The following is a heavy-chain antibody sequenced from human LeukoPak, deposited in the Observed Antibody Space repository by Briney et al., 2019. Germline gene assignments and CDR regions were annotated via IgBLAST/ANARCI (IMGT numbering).Heavy chain of an antibody. D-gene: IGHD5-18*01. V-gene: IGHV3-21*01. CDR3: ARMYSYGYRRPDTSDY. Sequence: GGSLRLSCAASGFTVSSNYMSWVRQAPGKGLEWVSSISSSSSYIYYADSVKGRFTISRDNAKNSLYLQMNSLRAEDTAVYYCARMYSYGYRRPDTSDYWGQGTLVTVSS. CDR1: GFTVSSNY. J-gene: IGHJ4*02. CDR2: ISSSSSYI.